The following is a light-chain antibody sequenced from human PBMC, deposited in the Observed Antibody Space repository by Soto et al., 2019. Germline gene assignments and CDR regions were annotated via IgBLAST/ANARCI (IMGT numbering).Light chain of an antibody. Sequence: QAVRTQPPSVSAAPGQKVTISCSGSSSNMGGKSVSWYQQLPGTAPKLLIYDDNKRPSGIPARFSGSKSGTSATLGITGFQTGDEADYYCGSWDSSMSAYVFGTGTKVTVL. V-gene: IGLV1-51*01. CDR2: DDN. CDR3: GSWDSSMSAYV. CDR1: SSNMGGKS. J-gene: IGLJ1*01.